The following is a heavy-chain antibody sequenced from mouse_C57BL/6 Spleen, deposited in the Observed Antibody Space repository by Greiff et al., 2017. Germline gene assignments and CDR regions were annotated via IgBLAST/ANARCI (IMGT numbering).Heavy chain of an antibody. V-gene: IGHV1-22*01. CDR1: GYTFTDYN. J-gene: IGHJ4*01. Sequence: VQLQQSGPELVKPGASVKMSCKASGYTFTDYNMHWVKQSHGKSLEWIGYINPNNGGTSYNQKFKGKATLTVNKSSRTAYMELRSLTSEDSAVYYCARLIVTTTGDYYAMDYWGQGTSVTVSS. D-gene: IGHD2-12*01. CDR2: INPNNGGT. CDR3: ARLIVTTTGDYYAMDY.